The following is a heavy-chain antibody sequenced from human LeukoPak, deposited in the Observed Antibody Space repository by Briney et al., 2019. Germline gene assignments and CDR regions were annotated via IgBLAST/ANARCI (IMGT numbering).Heavy chain of an antibody. V-gene: IGHV3-30*04. Sequence: GALRLSCAASGFTFSSYAMHWVRQAPGKGLEWVAVISYDGSNKYYADSVKGRFTISRDNSKNTLYLQMNSLRAEDTAVYYCAKGGGVTIFGVVTDAGYWGQGTLVTVSS. CDR3: AKGGGVTIFGVVTDAGY. D-gene: IGHD3-3*01. CDR2: ISYDGSNK. CDR1: GFTFSSYA. J-gene: IGHJ4*02.